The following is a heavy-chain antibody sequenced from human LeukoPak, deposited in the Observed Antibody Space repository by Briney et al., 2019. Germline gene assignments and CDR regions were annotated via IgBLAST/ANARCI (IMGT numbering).Heavy chain of an antibody. J-gene: IGHJ4*02. CDR3: ARGGPIAAAPKSFDY. D-gene: IGHD6-13*01. V-gene: IGHV4-34*01. Sequence: PSETLSLTCAVYGGSFSGYYWSWIRQPPGKGLEWIGEINHSGSTNYNPSLKSRVTISVDTSENQFSLKLSSVTAADTAVYYCARGGPIAAAPKSFDYWDQGTLVTVSS. CDR1: GGSFSGYY. CDR2: INHSGST.